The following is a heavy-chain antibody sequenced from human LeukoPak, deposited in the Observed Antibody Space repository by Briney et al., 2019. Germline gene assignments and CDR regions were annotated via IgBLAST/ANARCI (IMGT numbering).Heavy chain of an antibody. CDR3: ARGPAEPGKSGYSYGWLIDQYYYYGMDV. Sequence: GASVKVSCKASGYTFTSYGISWVRQAPGQGLEWMGWISAYNGNTNYAQKLQGRVTMTTDTSTSTAYMEPRSLRSDDTAVYYCARGPAEPGKSGYSYGWLIDQYYYYGMDVWGQGTTVTVSS. CDR1: GYTFTSYG. CDR2: ISAYNGNT. J-gene: IGHJ6*02. D-gene: IGHD5-18*01. V-gene: IGHV1-18*01.